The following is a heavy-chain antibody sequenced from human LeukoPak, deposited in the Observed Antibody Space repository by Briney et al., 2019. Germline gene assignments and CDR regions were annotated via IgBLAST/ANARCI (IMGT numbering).Heavy chain of an antibody. CDR3: ARHKSSGSYPLDY. V-gene: IGHV4-59*08. CDR1: GGSISTYF. D-gene: IGHD3-22*01. CDR2: IYFSGST. J-gene: IGHJ4*02. Sequence: PSETLSLTCTVAGGSISTYFWSWIRQPPGKGLEWIGHIYFSGSTNYNPSLKSRVTISVDTSTNQFSLKLSSVTAADTAVYYCARHKSSGSYPLDYWGQGILVTVSS.